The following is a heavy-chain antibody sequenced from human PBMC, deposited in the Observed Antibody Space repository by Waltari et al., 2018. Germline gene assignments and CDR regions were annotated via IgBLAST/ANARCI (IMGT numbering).Heavy chain of an antibody. D-gene: IGHD3-9*01. CDR2: IIPILGRA. Sequence: QVQLVQSGAEVKKPGSSVKVSCKASGGTFSSYAISWVRQAPGQGLEWMGRIIPILGRANYAQKFQGRVTISADKSTSTAYMELGSLRSEDTAVYYCARDYYDILTGYKSYGMDVWGQGTTVTVSS. CDR1: GGTFSSYA. V-gene: IGHV1-69*04. J-gene: IGHJ6*02. CDR3: ARDYYDILTGYKSYGMDV.